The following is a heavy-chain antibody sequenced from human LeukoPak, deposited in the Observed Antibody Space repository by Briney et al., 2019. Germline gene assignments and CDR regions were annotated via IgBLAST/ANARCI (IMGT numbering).Heavy chain of an antibody. D-gene: IGHD3-10*01. CDR2: IYYSGST. CDR1: GGSISSYY. J-gene: IGHJ4*02. V-gene: IGHV4-59*01. CDR3: ARGDITMVRGAIYFDY. Sequence: SETLSLTCTGSGGSISSYYWSWIRQPPGKGLEWIGYIYYSGSTNYNPSLKSRVTISVDTSKNQFSLKLSSVTAADTAVYYCARGDITMVRGAIYFDYWGQGTRVTVSS.